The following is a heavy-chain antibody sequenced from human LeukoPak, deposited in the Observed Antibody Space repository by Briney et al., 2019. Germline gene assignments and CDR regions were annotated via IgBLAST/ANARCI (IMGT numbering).Heavy chain of an antibody. CDR2: ISAYNGNT. V-gene: IGHV1-18*01. CDR1: GYTFTIYG. CDR3: ARVPRDFWSVSLYYFDY. Sequence: ASVTVSCKSSGYTFTIYGISWVRQAPGQGLEWMGWISAYNGNTNYAQKLQGRVTMTTDTSTSTAYMELRSLRSDDTAVYYCARVPRDFWSVSLYYFDYWGQGTLVTVSS. D-gene: IGHD3-3*01. J-gene: IGHJ4*02.